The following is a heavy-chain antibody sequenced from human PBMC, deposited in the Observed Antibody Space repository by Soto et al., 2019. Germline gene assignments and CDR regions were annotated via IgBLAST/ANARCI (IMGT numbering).Heavy chain of an antibody. CDR2: INHSGST. Sequence: PSETQSLTSAVYGGNFGGYYWSWIRQPPGKGLEWIGEINHSGSTNYNPSLKSRVTISVDTSKNQFSLKLSSVTAADTAVYYCARKSVTDYYYGMDVWGQGTTVTVSS. V-gene: IGHV4-34*01. CDR1: GGNFGGYY. CDR3: ARKSVTDYYYGMDV. D-gene: IGHD5-18*01. J-gene: IGHJ6*02.